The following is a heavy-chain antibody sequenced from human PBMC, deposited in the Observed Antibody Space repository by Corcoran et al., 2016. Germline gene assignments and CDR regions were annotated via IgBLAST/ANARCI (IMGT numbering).Heavy chain of an antibody. Sequence: QVQLVQSGAEVKKPGSSVKVSCKASGGTFSSYAISWVRQAPGQGLEWMGGIIPIFGTANYAQKFQGRVTITADESTSTAYMELSSLRSGDTAVYYCARGYCSGGSCPYYYYGMDVWGQGTTVTVSS. J-gene: IGHJ6*02. V-gene: IGHV1-69*01. D-gene: IGHD2-15*01. CDR3: ARGYCSGGSCPYYYYGMDV. CDR2: IIPIFGTA. CDR1: GGTFSSYA.